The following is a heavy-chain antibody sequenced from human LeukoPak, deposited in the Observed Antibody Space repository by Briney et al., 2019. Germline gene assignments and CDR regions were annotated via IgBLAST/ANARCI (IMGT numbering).Heavy chain of an antibody. Sequence: GGSLRLSCTASGFIFGDCAMSWLRQAPGKGLEWVSFIRSKAFGETTEYAASVKGRFTISRDDSESIAYLQMNSLKTEDTAVYYCTRGSDTVFGVARDGFDYWGRGTLVTVSS. CDR1: GFIFGDCA. V-gene: IGHV3-49*03. CDR3: TRGSDTVFGVARDGFDY. D-gene: IGHD3-3*01. J-gene: IGHJ4*02. CDR2: IRSKAFGETT.